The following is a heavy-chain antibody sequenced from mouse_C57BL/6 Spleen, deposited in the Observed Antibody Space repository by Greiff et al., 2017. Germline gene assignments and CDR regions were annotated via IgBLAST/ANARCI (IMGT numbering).Heavy chain of an antibody. D-gene: IGHD2-5*01. Sequence: QVQLQQPGAELVMPGASVKLSCKASGYTFTSYWMHWVKQRPGQGLEWIGEIDPSDSYTNYNQKFKGKSTLTVDKSSSTAYMQLSSLTSEDSAVYYCARGTAYYSNYNYAMDYWGQGTSVTVSS. CDR2: IDPSDSYT. J-gene: IGHJ4*01. CDR1: GYTFTSYW. V-gene: IGHV1-69*01. CDR3: ARGTAYYSNYNYAMDY.